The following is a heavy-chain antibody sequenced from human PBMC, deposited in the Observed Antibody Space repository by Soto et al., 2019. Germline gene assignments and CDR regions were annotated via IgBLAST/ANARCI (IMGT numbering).Heavy chain of an antibody. CDR2: INHRGSA. J-gene: IGHJ5*02. CDR1: GESFIGYY. V-gene: IGHV4-34*01. CDR3: ARTDIVTTNCFDP. Sequence: SETLSLTCAVYGESFIGYYWTWIRQPPGKGLEWIGEINHRGSANYNPSLKSRVTISVDTSNNQFSLKLSSVTAADTSVYYCARTDIVTTNCFDPWGQGTLVTVS. D-gene: IGHD5-12*01.